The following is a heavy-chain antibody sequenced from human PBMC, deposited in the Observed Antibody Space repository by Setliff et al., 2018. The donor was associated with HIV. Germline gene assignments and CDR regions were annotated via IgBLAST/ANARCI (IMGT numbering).Heavy chain of an antibody. V-gene: IGHV3-21*04. D-gene: IGHD3-16*01. J-gene: IGHJ4*02. CDR3: ARYGGPVDFGDY. CDR1: GFTFSSYS. CDR2: ISSSSSYI. Sequence: GGSLRLSCAASGFTFSSYSMNWVRQAPGKGLEWVSSISSSSSYICYADSVKGRFTISRDNAKNSLYLQMDSLRAEDTAVYYCARYGGPVDFGDYWGQGTLVTVSS.